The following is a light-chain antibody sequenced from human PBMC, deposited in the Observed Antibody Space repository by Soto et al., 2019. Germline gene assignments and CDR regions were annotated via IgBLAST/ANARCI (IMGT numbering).Light chain of an antibody. CDR3: AVWDDIVSGLV. CDR2: RAD. Sequence: QSVLTQPPSASGTPGQTVTISCSGRSSNIGSNYVYWYQQLPGTAPRLLMYRADQRPSGVPDRFSGSKSGTSASLAISGLRSEDEADYYCAVWDDIVSGLVFGGGTQLTVL. CDR1: SSNIGSNY. V-gene: IGLV1-47*01. J-gene: IGLJ2*01.